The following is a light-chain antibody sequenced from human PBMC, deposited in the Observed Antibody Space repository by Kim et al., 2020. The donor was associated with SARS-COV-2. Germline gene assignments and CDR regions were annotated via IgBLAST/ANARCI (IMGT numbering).Light chain of an antibody. CDR2: EDD. CDR3: HSYDTTNQV. Sequence: RTVAHSCTRTGGSVARAYVQWYEQHPGSAPSTVIYEDDRKPSGVPDRFSGSSDRSANSASLTISGLEPEDEADYYCHSYDTTNQVFGGGTQLTVL. CDR1: GGSVARAY. V-gene: IGLV6-57*03. J-gene: IGLJ3*02.